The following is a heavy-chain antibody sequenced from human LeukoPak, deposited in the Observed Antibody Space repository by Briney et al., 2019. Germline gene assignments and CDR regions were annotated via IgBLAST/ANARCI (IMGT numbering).Heavy chain of an antibody. CDR2: IYYSGST. D-gene: IGHD2-15*01. V-gene: IGHV4-59*08. CDR3: ARIHPPRYCSGGSCYSYYYYYMDV. J-gene: IGHJ6*03. CDR1: GGSISSYY. Sequence: PSETLSLTCTVSGGSISSYYWSWIRQPPGKGLEWIGYIYYSGSTNYNPSLKSRVTISVEKSKNQFSLKLSSVTAADTAVYYCARIHPPRYCSGGSCYSYYYYYMDVWGKGTTVTVSS.